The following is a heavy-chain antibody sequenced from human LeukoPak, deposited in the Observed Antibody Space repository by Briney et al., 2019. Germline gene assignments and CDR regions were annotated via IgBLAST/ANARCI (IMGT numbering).Heavy chain of an antibody. Sequence: VASVTVSCKASGGTFSSYAISWVRQAPGQGLEWMGGIIPIFGTANYAQKFQGRVTITADESTSTAYMELSSLRSEDTAVYYCARSASFGELPTTFDYWGQGTLVTVSS. CDR1: GGTFSSYA. CDR3: ARSASFGELPTTFDY. D-gene: IGHD3-10*01. V-gene: IGHV1-69*13. CDR2: IIPIFGTA. J-gene: IGHJ4*02.